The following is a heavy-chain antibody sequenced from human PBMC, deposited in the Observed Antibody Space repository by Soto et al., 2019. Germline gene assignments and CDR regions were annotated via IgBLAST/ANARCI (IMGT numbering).Heavy chain of an antibody. CDR1: GFTFTSYW. CDR3: AKHEGYCSTTTCSNFDY. D-gene: IGHD2-2*01. Sequence: PGESLKISCKGSGFTFTSYWIAWVRQMPGKGLEWMGIIYPGDSDSLYSPSFQGQVTISADKSINTAYLHWSSLKASDTAIYYCAKHEGYCSTTTCSNFDYWGQGTLVTVSS. V-gene: IGHV5-51*01. CDR2: IYPGDSDS. J-gene: IGHJ4*02.